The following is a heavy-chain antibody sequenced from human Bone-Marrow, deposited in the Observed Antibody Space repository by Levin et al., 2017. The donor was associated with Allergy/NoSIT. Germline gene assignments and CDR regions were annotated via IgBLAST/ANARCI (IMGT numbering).Heavy chain of an antibody. D-gene: IGHD6-19*01. CDR1: GGSIRSGNW. Sequence: SETLSLTCAVSGGSIRSGNWWSWLRQSPGKGLEWIGEIFHSGNTKYNPSLKSRVSISMDKSKNQFSLNLTSVTVADTAVFYCARGWDSSGSAFDIWGQGAMVIVSS. V-gene: IGHV4-4*02. CDR2: IFHSGNT. CDR3: ARGWDSSGSAFDI. J-gene: IGHJ3*02.